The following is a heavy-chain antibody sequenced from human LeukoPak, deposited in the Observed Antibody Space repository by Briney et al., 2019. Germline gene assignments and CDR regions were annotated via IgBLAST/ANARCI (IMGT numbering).Heavy chain of an antibody. CDR3: ARSQGYYGSGSYSEGNWFDP. J-gene: IGHJ5*02. CDR2: ISYDGSNK. CDR1: GFTFSSYA. D-gene: IGHD3-10*01. V-gene: IGHV3-30*04. Sequence: GGSLRLSCAASGFTFSSYAMHWVRQAPGKGLEWVAVISYDGSNKYYADSVKGRFTISRDNSKNTLYLQMNSVRAEDTAVYYCARSQGYYGSGSYSEGNWFDPWGQGTLVTVSS.